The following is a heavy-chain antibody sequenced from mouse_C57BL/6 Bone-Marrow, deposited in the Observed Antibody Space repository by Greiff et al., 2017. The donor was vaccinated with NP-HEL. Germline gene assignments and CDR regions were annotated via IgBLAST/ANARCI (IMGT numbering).Heavy chain of an antibody. J-gene: IGHJ2*01. CDR1: GYTFTDYE. CDR3: TRAGGYYDFDY. V-gene: IGHV1-15*01. D-gene: IGHD2-3*01. CDR2: IYPETGGT. Sequence: VQLQQSGAELVRPGASVTLSCKASGYTFTDYEMHWVKQTPVHGLEWIGAIYPETGGTAYNQKFKGKAILTADKSSSTAYMELRSLTSEDSAVYYCTRAGGYYDFDYWGKGTTLTVSS.